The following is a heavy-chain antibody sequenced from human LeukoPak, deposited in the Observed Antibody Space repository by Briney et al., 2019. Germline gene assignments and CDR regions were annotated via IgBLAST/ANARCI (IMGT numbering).Heavy chain of an antibody. CDR2: ISSSGSTI. D-gene: IGHD3-22*01. CDR3: ARSPQPNYYYDSSGYCLDY. V-gene: IGHV3-11*01. J-gene: IGHJ4*02. Sequence: PGGSLRLSCAASGFTFSDYYMSWIRQAPGKGLEWVSYISSSGSTIYYADSVKGRFTISRDNAKNSLYLQMNSLRAEDTAVYYCARSPQPNYYYDSSGYCLDYWGQGTLVTVSS. CDR1: GFTFSDYY.